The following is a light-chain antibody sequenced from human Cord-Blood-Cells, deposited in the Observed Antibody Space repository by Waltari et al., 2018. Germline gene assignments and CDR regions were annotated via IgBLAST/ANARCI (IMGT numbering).Light chain of an antibody. V-gene: IGLV2-14*01. Sequence: QSALTQPAPLSGSPGQSITISCTGTSSDVGGYTYVPVYQQHPGKAPKLMIYDVSNRPSGVSNRFSGSKSGNTASLTISGLQAEDEADYYCSSYTSSSTYWVFGGGTKLTVL. CDR2: DVS. J-gene: IGLJ3*02. CDR3: SSYTSSSTYWV. CDR1: SSDVGGYTY.